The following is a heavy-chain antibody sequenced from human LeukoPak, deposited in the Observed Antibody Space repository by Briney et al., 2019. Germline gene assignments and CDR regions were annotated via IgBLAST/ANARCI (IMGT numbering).Heavy chain of an antibody. J-gene: IGHJ4*02. D-gene: IGHD3-22*01. CDR3: ARDSSAYNNLDY. V-gene: IGHV4-31*03. CDR2: IHYSGST. CDR1: GGSISRGGYY. Sequence: PSETLSLTCSVAGGSISRGGYYWSWIRQHPGRGREWYGFIHYSGSTLNNPCLNSRVTISVGTSKNQSSLRLSSVTAADTAVYYCARDSSAYNNLDYWGQGTLITVSS.